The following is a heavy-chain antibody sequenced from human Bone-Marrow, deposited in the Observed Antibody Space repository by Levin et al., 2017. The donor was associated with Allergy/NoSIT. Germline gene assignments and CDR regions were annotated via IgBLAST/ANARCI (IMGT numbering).Heavy chain of an antibody. V-gene: IGHV3-11*01. CDR2: ISGIGSTI. J-gene: IGHJ4*02. Sequence: GESLKISCAASGFTFSDYYMSWIRQAPGKGLEWISHISGIGSTIYYAGSVRGRFTISRDNTKKSLYLQMNSPRAEDTAVYYCARWVERATWPLNYWGQGTLVSVSS. CDR1: GFTFSDYY. D-gene: IGHD5-24*01. CDR3: ARWVERATWPLNY.